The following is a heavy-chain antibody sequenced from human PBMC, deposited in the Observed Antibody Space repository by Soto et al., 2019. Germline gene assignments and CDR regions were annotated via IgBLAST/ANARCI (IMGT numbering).Heavy chain of an antibody. D-gene: IGHD6-13*01. Sequence: QVQLVQSGAELKKPGASVKVSCKTSGYTFITYEITWVRQATGQGLEWMGWMNPRSGNTGYAQKFQGRVAMTRNTSINTAYLELTDLTYEDTAVYYCARGDSFTSSWYWFDSWGQGTLVTVSS. CDR2: MNPRSGNT. CDR3: ARGDSFTSSWYWFDS. CDR1: GYTFITYE. V-gene: IGHV1-8*01. J-gene: IGHJ5*01.